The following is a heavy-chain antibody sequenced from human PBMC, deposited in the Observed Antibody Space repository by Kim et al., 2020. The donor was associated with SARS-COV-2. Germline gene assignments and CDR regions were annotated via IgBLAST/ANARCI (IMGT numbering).Heavy chain of an antibody. CDR2: TYYRSKWYN. J-gene: IGHJ4*02. V-gene: IGHV6-1*01. CDR1: GDSVSSNSAA. Sequence: SQTLSLTCAISGDSVSSNSAAWNWIRQSPSRGLEWLGRTYYRSKWYNDYAVSVKSRIIINPDTSKNQFSLQLNSVTPEDTAVYYCARGRPDYDILTPPYYFDYWGQGTLVTVSS. CDR3: ARGRPDYDILTPPYYFDY. D-gene: IGHD3-9*01.